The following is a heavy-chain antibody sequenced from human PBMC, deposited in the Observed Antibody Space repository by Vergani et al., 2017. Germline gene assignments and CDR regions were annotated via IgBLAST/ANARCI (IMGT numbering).Heavy chain of an antibody. CDR2: ISSSGSTI. D-gene: IGHD4/OR15-4a*01. V-gene: IGHV3-48*03. CDR3: ARIGLSPAGKEAFDI. CDR1: GFTFSSYE. J-gene: IGHJ3*02. Sequence: EVQLVESGGGLVQPGGSLRLSCAASGFTFSSYEMNWVRQAPGKGLEWVSYISSSGSTIYYADSVKGRFTISRDNAKNSLYLQMNSLGAEDTAVYYCARIGLSPAGKEAFDIWGQGTMVTVSS.